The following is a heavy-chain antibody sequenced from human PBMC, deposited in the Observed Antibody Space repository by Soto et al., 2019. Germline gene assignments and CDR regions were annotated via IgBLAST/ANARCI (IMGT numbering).Heavy chain of an antibody. CDR2: IDPKSGGT. Sequence: QLVQSGAEAKKSGASVRVSCKTSGPNFIAYYIPWVRQAPGQGLEWMGWIDPKSGGTTYEQKFLGRANMTMDTSLNTAYMDLNSLTSDDTAVYYCARVSVDVPEWGQGTLITVSS. V-gene: IGHV1-2*02. CDR1: GPNFIAYY. CDR3: ARVSVDVPE. D-gene: IGHD5-12*01. J-gene: IGHJ4*02.